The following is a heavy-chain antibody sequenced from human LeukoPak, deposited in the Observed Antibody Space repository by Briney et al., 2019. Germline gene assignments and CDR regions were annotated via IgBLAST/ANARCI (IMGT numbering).Heavy chain of an antibody. CDR2: ITMQVDGGTT. CDR3: AAGQGNTGNDY. J-gene: IGHJ4*02. V-gene: IGHV3-15*05. CDR1: GFIVSDAW. D-gene: IGHD1/OR15-1a*01. Sequence: GGSLRLSGAGSGFIVSDAWMSWVRQAPGKWLEWVGRITMQVDGGTTDYGAPVRGRFTISRDDSKNTLYLQMNSLQTEDAAVYYCAAGQGNTGNDYWGRGTLVTVSS.